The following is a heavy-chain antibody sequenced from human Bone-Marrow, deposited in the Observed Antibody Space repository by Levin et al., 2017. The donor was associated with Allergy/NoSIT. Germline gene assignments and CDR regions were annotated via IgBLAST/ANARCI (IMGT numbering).Heavy chain of an antibody. D-gene: IGHD5-24*01. CDR3: ARGHNYDQVFTSLSWPLPLDD. Sequence: GESLKISCKASGYPFVLYDINWVRKATGQGLEWIGWVHPNGSHTGYARNFQGRVTMTTSTSTNTAYMELASLRSDDTAVYYCARGHNYDQVFTSLSWPLPLDDWGQGTPVTVSS. J-gene: IGHJ4*02. CDR2: VHPNGSHT. V-gene: IGHV1-8*01. CDR1: GYPFVLYD.